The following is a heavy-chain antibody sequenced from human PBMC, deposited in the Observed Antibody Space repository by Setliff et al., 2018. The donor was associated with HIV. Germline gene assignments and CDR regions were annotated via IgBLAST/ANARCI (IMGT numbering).Heavy chain of an antibody. Sequence: SETLSLTCTVSGGSISSLFWSWIRQPPGKGLEWIEHISYSGSTNYNHSLKSRVTISVDTSKNPFSMKLTSVTAADTAIYHCAKETPMGLEWSSPDPRNYNAYYYMDVWGEGTTVTVSS. V-gene: IGHV4-59*11. CDR1: GGSISSLF. CDR3: AKETPMGLEWSSPDPRNYNAYYYMDV. J-gene: IGHJ6*03. D-gene: IGHD3-3*01. CDR2: ISYSGST.